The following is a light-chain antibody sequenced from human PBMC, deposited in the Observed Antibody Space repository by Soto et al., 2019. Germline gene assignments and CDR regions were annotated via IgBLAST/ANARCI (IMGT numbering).Light chain of an antibody. CDR1: KSISSY. CDR3: QQSYSTRWT. J-gene: IGKJ1*01. Sequence: DIQMTQSPSSLSASVGDRVTITCRASKSISSYLNWYQQKPGKAPKLLIYAASSLQSGVPSRFSGSGSVTDFTLTISSLQPEDFATYYCQQSYSTRWTFGQGTKVDIK. V-gene: IGKV1-39*01. CDR2: AAS.